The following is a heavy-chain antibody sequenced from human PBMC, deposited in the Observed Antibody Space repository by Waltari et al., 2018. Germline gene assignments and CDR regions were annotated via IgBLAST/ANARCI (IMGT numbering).Heavy chain of an antibody. Sequence: EVQLVESGGGLVKPGGSLRLSCAASGITFSNYGMNWVRQAPGKGLGWVSSISGTTSYIYYADSVRGRFTISRDNAKNSLFLQMNSLRAEDTAVYYCARGVVDSWGQGTLVTVSS. CDR1: GITFSNYG. J-gene: IGHJ4*02. V-gene: IGHV3-21*01. CDR3: ARGVVDS. CDR2: ISGTTSYI.